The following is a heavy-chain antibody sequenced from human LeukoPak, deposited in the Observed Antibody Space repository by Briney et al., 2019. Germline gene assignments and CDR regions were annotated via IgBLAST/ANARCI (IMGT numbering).Heavy chain of an antibody. Sequence: ASVKVSCKASGYTFTSYGISWVRQAPGQGLEWMGWINPNSGGTKYAQKFQGRVTMTRDTSITTAYMGLSRLRSDDTAVYYCAKGRVVAGSKSLTYHWFDPWGQGTLVAVSS. CDR1: GYTFTSYG. CDR2: INPNSGGT. CDR3: AKGRVVAGSKSLTYHWFDP. V-gene: IGHV1-2*02. D-gene: IGHD6-19*01. J-gene: IGHJ5*02.